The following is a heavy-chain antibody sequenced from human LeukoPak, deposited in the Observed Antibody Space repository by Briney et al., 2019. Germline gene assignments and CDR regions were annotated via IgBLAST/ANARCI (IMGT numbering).Heavy chain of an antibody. V-gene: IGHV1-69*13. CDR1: GGTFSSYA. J-gene: IGHJ6*04. CDR3: ARARPLMTTGTLRGADYGMDV. CDR2: IIPIFGTA. Sequence: ASVKVSCTASGGTFSSYAISWVRQAPGQGLEWMGGIIPIFGTANYAQKFQGRVTITADESTSTAYMELSSLRSEDTAVYYCARARPLMTTGTLRGADYGMDVWGKGTTVTVPS. D-gene: IGHD4-17*01.